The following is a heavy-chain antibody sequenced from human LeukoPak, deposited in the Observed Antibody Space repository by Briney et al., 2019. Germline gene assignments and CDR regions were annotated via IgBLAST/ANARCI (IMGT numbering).Heavy chain of an antibody. CDR2: INPHSGVT. CDR1: GFTFTDYY. D-gene: IGHD1-14*01. V-gene: IGHV1-2*02. Sequence: ASVKVSCKASGFTFTDYYMHWVRLAPGQELEWMGYINPHSGVTSFPQKFRGRVTLTTDTSISAAYMELSSLISDDTAMYYCVREGITKAFDLWGQGALVTVSS. CDR3: VREGITKAFDL. J-gene: IGHJ4*02.